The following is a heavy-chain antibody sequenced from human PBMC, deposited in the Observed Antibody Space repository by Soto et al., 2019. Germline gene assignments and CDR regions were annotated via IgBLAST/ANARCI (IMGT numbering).Heavy chain of an antibody. J-gene: IGHJ4*02. V-gene: IGHV5-51*01. CDR3: ARHLISSSWFCDY. CDR2: IYPGDSDT. D-gene: IGHD6-13*01. CDR1: GYSFTSYW. Sequence: GESLKISCKGSGYSFTSYWIGWVRQMPGKGLEWMGIIYPGDSDTRYSPSFQGQVTISADKSISTAYLQWSSLKASDTVMYYCARHLISSSWFCDYWGQGTLVTVSS.